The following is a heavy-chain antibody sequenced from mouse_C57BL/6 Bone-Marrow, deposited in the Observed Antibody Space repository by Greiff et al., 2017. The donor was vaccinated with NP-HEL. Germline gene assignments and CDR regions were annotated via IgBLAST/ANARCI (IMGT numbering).Heavy chain of an antibody. D-gene: IGHD2-3*01. J-gene: IGHJ2*01. Sequence: EVQGVESGGDLVKPGGSLKLSCAASGFTFSSYGMSWVRQTPDKRLEWVATISSGGSYTYYPDSVKGRFTISRDNAKNTLYLQMSSLKSEDTAMYYCTTHRWFLPYYFDYWGQGTTLTVSS. CDR2: ISSGGSYT. CDR3: TTHRWFLPYYFDY. CDR1: GFTFSSYG. V-gene: IGHV5-6*01.